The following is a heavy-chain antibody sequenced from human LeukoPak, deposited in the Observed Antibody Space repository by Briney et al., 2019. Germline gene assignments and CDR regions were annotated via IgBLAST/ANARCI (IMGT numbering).Heavy chain of an antibody. CDR1: GGTFSSYA. D-gene: IGHD2-15*01. J-gene: IGHJ3*02. CDR2: IIPVFGTA. Sequence: SVKVSCKASGGTFSSYAISWVRQPPGQGLEWMGGIIPVFGTANYAQKFQGRVTITADESTSTAYMELSSLRSEDTAVYYCARDRVVGLGIDNAFDIWGHGTMVTVSS. V-gene: IGHV1-69*13. CDR3: ARDRVVGLGIDNAFDI.